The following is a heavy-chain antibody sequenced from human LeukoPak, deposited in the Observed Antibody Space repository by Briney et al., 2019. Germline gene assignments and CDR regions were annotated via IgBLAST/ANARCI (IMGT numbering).Heavy chain of an antibody. D-gene: IGHD2-2*01. Sequence: SETLSLTCAVYGGSFSGYYWSWIRQPPGKGLEWIGEINHSGSTNYNPSLKSRVTISVDTSKNQFSLKLSSVTAADTAVYCCARGYCSSTSCYSLGYFQHWGQGTLVTVSS. CDR2: INHSGST. CDR1: GGSFSGYY. V-gene: IGHV4-34*01. J-gene: IGHJ1*01. CDR3: ARGYCSSTSCYSLGYFQH.